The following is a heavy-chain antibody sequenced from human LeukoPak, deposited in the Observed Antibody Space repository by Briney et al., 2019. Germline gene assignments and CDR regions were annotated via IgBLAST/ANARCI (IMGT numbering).Heavy chain of an antibody. CDR2: INAGNGNT. CDR1: GYTFTSYA. V-gene: IGHV1-3*01. D-gene: IGHD3-22*01. Sequence: ASVKVSCKASGYTFTSYAMHWVRQAPGQRLEWMGWINAGNGNTKYSQKFQGRVTITRDTSASTAYMELNSLRSEDTAVYYCARYGDYYDSSGYPYGMDVWGQGTAVTVSS. CDR3: ARYGDYYDSSGYPYGMDV. J-gene: IGHJ6*02.